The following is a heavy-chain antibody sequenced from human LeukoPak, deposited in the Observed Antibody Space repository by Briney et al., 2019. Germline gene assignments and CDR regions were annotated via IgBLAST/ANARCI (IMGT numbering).Heavy chain of an antibody. Sequence: AAVKVSCKASGYTFTGHYMHWVRQAPGQGPEWMGCINPNSGGASFAPKFQGRVTMTRDTSMSTAYMELSRLRSDDTAVYHCARYALYASGGAGGFDIWGQGTMVTVSS. V-gene: IGHV1-2*02. J-gene: IGHJ3*02. D-gene: IGHD3-10*01. CDR3: ARYALYASGGAGGFDI. CDR2: INPNSGGA. CDR1: GYTFTGHY.